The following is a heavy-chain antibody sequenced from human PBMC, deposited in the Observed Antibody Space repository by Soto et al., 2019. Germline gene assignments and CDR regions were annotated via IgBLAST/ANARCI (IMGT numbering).Heavy chain of an antibody. J-gene: IGHJ6*02. CDR3: AKDHYGDYEIYYYGMDV. D-gene: IGHD4-17*01. V-gene: IGHV3-23*01. CDR2: ISGSGGST. Sequence: GWSLRLSCASSVFTFSSYAMSWVRQAPGKGLEWVSAISGSGGSTYYADSVKGRFTISRDNSKNTLYLQMNSLRAEDTAVYYCAKDHYGDYEIYYYGMDVWGQGTTVTVSS. CDR1: VFTFSSYA.